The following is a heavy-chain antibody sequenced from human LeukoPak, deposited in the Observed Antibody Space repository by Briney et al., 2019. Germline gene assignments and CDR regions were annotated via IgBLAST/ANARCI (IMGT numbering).Heavy chain of an antibody. Sequence: SETLSLTCTVSGGSISSYYWSWIRQPAGKGLEWIGRIYTSGSTNYNPSLKSRVTTSVDTSKNQFSLKLSSVTAADTAVYYCAREDYYDSSGYPYYYGMDVWGQGTTVTVSS. J-gene: IGHJ6*02. V-gene: IGHV4-4*07. CDR3: AREDYYDSSGYPYYYGMDV. CDR1: GGSISSYY. CDR2: IYTSGST. D-gene: IGHD3-22*01.